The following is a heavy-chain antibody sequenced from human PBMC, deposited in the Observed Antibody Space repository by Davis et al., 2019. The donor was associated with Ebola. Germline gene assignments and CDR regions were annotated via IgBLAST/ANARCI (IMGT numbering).Heavy chain of an antibody. CDR1: GFTFSPSA. D-gene: IGHD2-15*01. CDR2: INLDGTES. CDR3: ARVSVVVVAAFDY. J-gene: IGHJ4*02. Sequence: GESLKISCAASGFTFSPSAMHWVRLSPGKGMAWVPRINLDGTESDYAGSVKGRFTISRDNAKNSLYLQMNSLRAEDTAVYYCARVSVVVVAAFDYWGQGTLVTVSS. V-gene: IGHV3-74*01.